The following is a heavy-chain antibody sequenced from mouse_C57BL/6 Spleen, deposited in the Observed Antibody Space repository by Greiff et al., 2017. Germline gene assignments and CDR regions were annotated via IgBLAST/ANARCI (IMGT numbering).Heavy chain of an antibody. J-gene: IGHJ3*01. D-gene: IGHD6-1*01. CDR3: TTASLAWCAY. CDR2: IDPEDGDT. Sequence: EVQLQQSGAELVRPGASVKLSCTASGFNIKDYYMHWVKQRPEQGLEWIGRIDPEDGDTEYAPTFQGKAPMTPDPSSNTASLQLSILTSEDTAVYYCTTASLAWCAYWGQGTLVTVSA. V-gene: IGHV14-1*01. CDR1: GFNIKDYY.